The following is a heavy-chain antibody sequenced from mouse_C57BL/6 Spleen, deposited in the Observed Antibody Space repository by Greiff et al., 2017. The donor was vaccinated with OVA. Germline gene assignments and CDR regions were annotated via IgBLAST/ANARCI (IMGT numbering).Heavy chain of an antibody. CDR2: INYDGSST. CDR3: TRDDYYGSRLDY. V-gene: IGHV5-16*01. J-gene: IGHJ2*01. D-gene: IGHD1-1*01. CDR1: GFTFSDYY. Sequence: EVNLVESEGGLVQPGSSMKLSCTASGFTFSDYYMAWVRQVPEKGLEWVANINYDGSSTYYLDSLKSRFIISRDNAKNILYLQMSSLKSEDTATYYCTRDDYYGSRLDYWGQGTTLTVSS.